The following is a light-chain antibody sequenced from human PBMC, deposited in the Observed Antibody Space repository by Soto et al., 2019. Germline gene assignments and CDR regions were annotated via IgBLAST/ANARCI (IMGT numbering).Light chain of an antibody. CDR2: GAS. V-gene: IGKV3-20*01. CDR3: QPYTKAPWT. CDR1: QSVGSTY. Sequence: EVALTPSPGTLSLSPGERATLFCGASQSVGSTYVGWYPQRPGQAPRRPIYGASSRAPGIPDRFSGSGSGTDLTLTISRLEAEEFAVYYCQPYTKAPWTVGPGTKV. J-gene: IGKJ1*01.